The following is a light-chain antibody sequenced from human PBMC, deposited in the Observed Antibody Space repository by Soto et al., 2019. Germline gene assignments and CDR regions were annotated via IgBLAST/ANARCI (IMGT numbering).Light chain of an antibody. J-gene: IGKJ1*01. V-gene: IGKV3-20*01. CDR2: GAS. CDR3: QQYGGSPRT. Sequence: EIVLTQSPGTLSLSPGEGATLSCRASQSVGGTFLAWYQQKGGQAPRLLIHGASNRATGIPDWFSGSGSGTDFTLTISRLEPEDFAVYYCQQYGGSPRTFGQGTKVDIK. CDR1: QSVGGTF.